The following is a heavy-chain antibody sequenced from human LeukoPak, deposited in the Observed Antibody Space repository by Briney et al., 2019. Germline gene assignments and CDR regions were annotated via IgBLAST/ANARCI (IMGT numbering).Heavy chain of an antibody. CDR3: ARDHEEGDYIPAVIFNY. CDR1: GFTFSSYS. Sequence: GGSLRLSCAASGFTFSSYSMNWVRQAPGKGLEWVSSISSSSSYIYYAGSVKGRFTISRDNAKNSLYLQMNSLRAEDTAVYYCARDHEEGDYIPAVIFNYWGQGTLVTVSS. D-gene: IGHD4-17*01. J-gene: IGHJ4*02. CDR2: ISSSSSYI. V-gene: IGHV3-21*01.